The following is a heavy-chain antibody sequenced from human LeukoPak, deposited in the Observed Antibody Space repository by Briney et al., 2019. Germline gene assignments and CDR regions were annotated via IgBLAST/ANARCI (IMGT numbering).Heavy chain of an antibody. CDR1: GGSFSGYY. Sequence: PSETLSLTCAVYGGSFSGYYWSWIRQPPGKGLEWIGEINHSGSTNYNPSLKSRVTISVDTSKNQFSLKLSSVTAADAAVYYCATESQSRNYYYYGMDVWGQGTTVTVSS. J-gene: IGHJ6*02. CDR2: INHSGST. CDR3: ATESQSRNYYYYGMDV. V-gene: IGHV4-34*01.